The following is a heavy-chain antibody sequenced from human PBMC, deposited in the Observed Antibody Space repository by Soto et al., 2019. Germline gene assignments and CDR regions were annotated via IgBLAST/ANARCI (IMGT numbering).Heavy chain of an antibody. CDR3: PGGYCTGGTCYSGYFQH. D-gene: IGHD2-15*01. CDR2: IRSKANDYAT. CDR1: GFTCSGST. Sequence: EVQLVQSGGGLVQPGGSLKLSCAASGFTCSGSTVHWVRQASGEGLQWVGRIRSKANDYATTYIASVKGRFTISRDDSRNTAYLQMSDLQPDDTAVYYCPGGYCTGGTCYSGYFQHWGQGALVTV. V-gene: IGHV3-73*02. J-gene: IGHJ1*01.